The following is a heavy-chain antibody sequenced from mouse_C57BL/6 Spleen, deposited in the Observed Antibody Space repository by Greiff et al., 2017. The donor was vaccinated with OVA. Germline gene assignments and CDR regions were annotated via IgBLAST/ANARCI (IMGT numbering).Heavy chain of an antibody. D-gene: IGHD1-1*01. CDR3: ARGLYGSSPWFAY. Sequence: QVQLQQPGAELVMPGASVKLSCKASGYTFTSYWMHWVKQRPGQGLEWIGEIDPSDSYTNYNQQFKGKSTLTVDKSSSTAYMQLSSLTSEDSAVYYCARGLYGSSPWFAYWGQGTLVTVSA. CDR2: IDPSDSYT. V-gene: IGHV1-69*01. CDR1: GYTFTSYW. J-gene: IGHJ3*01.